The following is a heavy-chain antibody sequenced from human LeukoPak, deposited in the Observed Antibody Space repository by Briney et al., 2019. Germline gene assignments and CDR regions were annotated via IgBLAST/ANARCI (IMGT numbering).Heavy chain of an antibody. CDR1: GYSFTSYW. Sequence: GESLKISCKGSGYSFTSYWIGWVRQMPGKGLEWMGIIYPGDSDTRYSPSFQGQVTISADKSISTAYLQWSSLQASGTAMYYCARSFDCSSTSCYRGWFDPWGQGTLVTVSS. J-gene: IGHJ5*02. V-gene: IGHV5-51*01. CDR2: IYPGDSDT. CDR3: ARSFDCSSTSCYRGWFDP. D-gene: IGHD2-2*02.